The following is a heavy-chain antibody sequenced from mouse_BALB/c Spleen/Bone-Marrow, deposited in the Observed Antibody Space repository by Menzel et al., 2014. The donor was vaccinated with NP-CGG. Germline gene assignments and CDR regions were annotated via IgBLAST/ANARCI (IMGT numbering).Heavy chain of an antibody. CDR1: GFSLTSYG. V-gene: IGHV2-2*02. J-gene: IGHJ3*01. CDR3: ATDGYYVRFAY. CDR2: IWSGGST. D-gene: IGHD2-3*01. Sequence: VKLQESGPGLVQPSQSLSITCTVSGFSLTSYGVHWVRQSPGKGLEWLGVIWSGGSTDYNAAFISRLSISKGNSKSQVFFKMNSLQANDAAIYYCATDGYYVRFAYWGQGTLVTVSA.